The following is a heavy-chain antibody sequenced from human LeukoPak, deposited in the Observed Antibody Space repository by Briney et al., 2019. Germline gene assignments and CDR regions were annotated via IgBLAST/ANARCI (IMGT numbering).Heavy chain of an antibody. V-gene: IGHV3-7*02. D-gene: IGHD3-22*01. Sequence: GGSLRLSCAASGFTFSNYWMTWVRQAPGKGLEWVANIKQDGSEKYYGDSVKGRFTISRDNAENSLYLQMNSLRAEDTAVYYCASSVAYYYDRSGYLESWGQGTLVTVSS. J-gene: IGHJ4*02. CDR3: ASSVAYYYDRSGYLES. CDR1: GFTFSNYW. CDR2: IKQDGSEK.